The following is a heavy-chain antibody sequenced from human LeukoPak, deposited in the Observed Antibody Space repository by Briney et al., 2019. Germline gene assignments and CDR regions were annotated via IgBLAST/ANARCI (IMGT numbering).Heavy chain of an antibody. CDR3: ARDRGSSWYFGYYYYYIDV. CDR2: INPSGGST. J-gene: IGHJ6*03. Sequence: ASVKVSCKASGYSFTGYYMHWVRQAPGQGLEWMGIINPSGGSTSYAQKFQGRVTMTRDMSTSTVYMELSSLRSEDTAVYYCARDRGSSWYFGYYYYYIDVWGKGTTVTVSS. CDR1: GYSFTGYY. V-gene: IGHV1-46*01. D-gene: IGHD6-13*01.